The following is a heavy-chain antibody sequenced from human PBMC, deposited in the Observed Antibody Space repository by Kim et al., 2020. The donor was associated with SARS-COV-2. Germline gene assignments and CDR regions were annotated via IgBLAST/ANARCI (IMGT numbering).Heavy chain of an antibody. J-gene: IGHJ3*02. CDR2: ST. V-gene: IGHV4-39*01. Sequence: STYYNPSLKSRITISVDTSKNQFSLTLSSVTAADTAVYYCASANPDAFDIWGQGTMVTVSS. CDR3: ASANPDAFDI. D-gene: IGHD7-27*01.